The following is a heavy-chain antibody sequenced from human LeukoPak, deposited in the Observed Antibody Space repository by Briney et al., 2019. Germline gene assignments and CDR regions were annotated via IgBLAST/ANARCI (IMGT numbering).Heavy chain of an antibody. CDR2: ISHDSPTI. J-gene: IGHJ4*02. V-gene: IGHV3-48*04. CDR3: AREGSDYGELNFDY. CDR1: GFTFSCCE. Sequence: GGSLRLSCVASGFTFSCCEMNWVRQAPGKGLEWISYISHDSPTIHYADSVKGRFTISRDNAKNSLFLQMNSLRAEDTAVYYCAREGSDYGELNFDYWGQGTLVTVPS. D-gene: IGHD4-17*01.